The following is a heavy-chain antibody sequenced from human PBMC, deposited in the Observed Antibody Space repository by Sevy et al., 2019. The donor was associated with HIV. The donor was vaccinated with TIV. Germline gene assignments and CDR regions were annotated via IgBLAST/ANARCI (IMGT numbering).Heavy chain of an antibody. J-gene: IGHJ4*02. CDR3: ARGATYYYDSSGYYYDLYYFDY. D-gene: IGHD3-22*01. V-gene: IGHV4-4*07. CDR1: GGSISSYY. Sequence: SETLSLTCTVSGGSISSYYWSWIRQPAGKGLEWIGRIYTSGSTNYNPSLKSRVTMSVDTSKNQFSLKLSSVTAADMAVYYCARGATYYYDSSGYYYDLYYFDYWGQGTLVTVSS. CDR2: IYTSGST.